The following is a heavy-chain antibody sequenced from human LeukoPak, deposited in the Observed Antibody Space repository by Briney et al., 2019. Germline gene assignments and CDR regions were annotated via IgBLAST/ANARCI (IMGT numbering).Heavy chain of an antibody. D-gene: IGHD2-15*01. V-gene: IGHV1-69*06. Sequence: ASVKVSCKASGGTFSSYAISWVRQAPGQGLEWMGGIIPIFGTANYAQKFQGRVTITADKSMSTAYMELSSLRSEDTAVYYCARMVAARSGFDYWGQGTLVTVSS. J-gene: IGHJ4*02. CDR2: IIPIFGTA. CDR1: GGTFSSYA. CDR3: ARMVAARSGFDY.